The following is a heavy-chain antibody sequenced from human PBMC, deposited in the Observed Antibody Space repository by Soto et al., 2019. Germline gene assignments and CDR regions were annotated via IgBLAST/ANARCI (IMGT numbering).Heavy chain of an antibody. D-gene: IGHD1-26*01. CDR3: ARDRRSYYGIDY. CDR2: IYYSGST. CDR1: GCSVSSGSYY. Sequence: XETLSLTCTVSGCSVSSGSYYWSWIRQPPGKGLEWIGYIYYSGSTNYNPSLKSRVTISVDTSKNQFSLKLSSVTAADTAVYYCARDRRSYYGIDYWGQGTLVTVSS. V-gene: IGHV4-61*01. J-gene: IGHJ4*02.